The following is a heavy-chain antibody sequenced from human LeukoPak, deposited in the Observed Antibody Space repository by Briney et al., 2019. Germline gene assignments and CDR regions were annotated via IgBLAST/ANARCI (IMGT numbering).Heavy chain of an antibody. CDR3: ARNSQVYSPFDY. V-gene: IGHV4-34*01. CDR1: GVSFSGYY. Sequence: KPSETLSLTGAVYGVSFSGYYWSWIRQPPGKGLEWIGEINHSGSTNYNPSLKSRVTISVDTSKNQFSLKLSSVTAADTAVYYCARNSQVYSPFDYWGQGTLVTVSS. J-gene: IGHJ4*02. CDR2: INHSGST. D-gene: IGHD6-6*01.